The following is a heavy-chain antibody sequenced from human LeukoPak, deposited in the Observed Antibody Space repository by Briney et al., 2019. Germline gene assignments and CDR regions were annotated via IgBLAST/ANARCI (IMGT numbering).Heavy chain of an antibody. D-gene: IGHD3-3*01. V-gene: IGHV3-23*01. CDR1: GFTFSSNA. J-gene: IGHJ4*02. CDR2: ISGSGDST. Sequence: GGSLRLSCAASGFTFSSNAMSWVRQAPGKGLEWVSAISGSGDSTYYADSVKGRFTISRDIAKNTLYLQMNSLRAEDTGVYYCAKDHYWSIDYWGRGTLVTVSS. CDR3: AKDHYWSIDY.